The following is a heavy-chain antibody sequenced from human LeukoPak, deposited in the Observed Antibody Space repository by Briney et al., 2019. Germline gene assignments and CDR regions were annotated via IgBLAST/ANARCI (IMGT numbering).Heavy chain of an antibody. CDR1: GFTFSSYA. V-gene: IGHV3-30*04. CDR3: ARAGRYFDR. CDR2: ISYDGSNK. Sequence: GGSLRLSCAASGFTFSSYAMHWVRQAPGKGLEWVAVISYDGSNKYYADSVKGRFTISRDNSKNTLYLQMNGLRAEDAAVYYCARAGRYFDRWGQGTLVTVSS. D-gene: IGHD3-9*01. J-gene: IGHJ4*02.